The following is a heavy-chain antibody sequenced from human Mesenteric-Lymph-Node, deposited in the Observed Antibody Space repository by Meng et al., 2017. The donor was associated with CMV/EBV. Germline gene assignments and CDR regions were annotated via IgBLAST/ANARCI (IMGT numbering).Heavy chain of an antibody. CDR1: GFTFDDYA. Sequence: SLKISCAASGFTFDDYAMHWVRQTPGKGLEWVSGVSWNSATIVYADSVRGRFTISRDNSKNTLYLQMNSLRAEDTAVYYCAKDRSGSMWGQGTLVTVSS. CDR3: AKDRSGSM. V-gene: IGHV3-9*01. CDR2: VSWNSATI. D-gene: IGHD2/OR15-2a*01. J-gene: IGHJ4*02.